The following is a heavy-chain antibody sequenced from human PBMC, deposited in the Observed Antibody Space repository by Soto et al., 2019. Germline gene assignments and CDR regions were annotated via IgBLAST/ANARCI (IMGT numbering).Heavy chain of an antibody. CDR3: ARVSTTVVTPHWFDP. J-gene: IGHJ5*02. CDR2: IIPIFGTA. V-gene: IGHV1-69*06. CDR1: GGTFSSYA. Sequence: GASVKVSCKASGGTFSSYAISWVRQAPGQGLEWMGGIIPIFGTANYAQKFQGRVTITADKSTSTAYMELSSLRSEDTAVYYCARVSTTVVTPHWFDPWGQGTLVTVSS. D-gene: IGHD4-17*01.